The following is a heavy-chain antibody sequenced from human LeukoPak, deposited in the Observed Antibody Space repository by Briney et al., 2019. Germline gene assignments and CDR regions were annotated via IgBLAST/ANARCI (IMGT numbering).Heavy chain of an antibody. J-gene: IGHJ4*02. D-gene: IGHD2-2*01. CDR1: GFTFSSYG. CDR3: ARDRSSTSFIVVVPAGPDY. Sequence: HPGGSLRLSCAASGFTFSSYGMHWVRQAPGKGLEWVAVIWYDGSNKYYADSVKGRFTISRDNSKNTLYLQMNSLRAEDTAVYYCARDRSSTSFIVVVPAGPDYWGQGTLVTVSS. V-gene: IGHV3-33*01. CDR2: IWYDGSNK.